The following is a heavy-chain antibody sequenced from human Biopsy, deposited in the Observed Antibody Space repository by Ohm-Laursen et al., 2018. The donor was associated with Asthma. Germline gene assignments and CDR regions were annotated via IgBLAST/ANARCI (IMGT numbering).Heavy chain of an antibody. CDR1: GGTFSNFA. CDR2: IMTVFGTT. CDR3: ARCQVGYSSGWSLLLKKIYYSGMDV. Sequence: SVKVSCKAPGGTFSNFAISWVRQAPGQGLEWLGGIMTVFGTTNYATKFQGRVTITADESTSTAYMEVTSLRSEDTAIYYCARCQVGYSSGWSLLLKKIYYSGMDVWGQGTAVTVSS. D-gene: IGHD6-19*01. V-gene: IGHV1-69*13. J-gene: IGHJ6*02.